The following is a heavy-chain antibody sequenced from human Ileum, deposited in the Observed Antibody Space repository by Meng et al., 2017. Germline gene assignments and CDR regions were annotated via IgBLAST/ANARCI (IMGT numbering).Heavy chain of an antibody. CDR1: GVSISSGDYY. D-gene: IGHD3-3*01. CDR3: ARENTIFGVVWGSWFDP. CDR2: IYYSGST. Sequence: QVQLQESGPGLVKPSQTLSLTFTVSGVSISSGDYYWSWIRQPPGKGLEWIGYIYYSGSTYYNPSLKSRVTISVDTSKNQFSLKLSSVTAADTAVYYCARENTIFGVVWGSWFDPWGQGTLVTVSS. J-gene: IGHJ5*02. V-gene: IGHV4-30-4*01.